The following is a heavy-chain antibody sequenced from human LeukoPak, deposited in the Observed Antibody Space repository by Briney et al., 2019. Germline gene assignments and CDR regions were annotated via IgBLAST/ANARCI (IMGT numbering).Heavy chain of an antibody. CDR2: ISGSGGST. D-gene: IGHD3-3*01. Sequence: GGSLRLSCAASGFTFSRYSMNWVRQAPGKGLEWVSAISGSGGSTYYADSVKGRFTISRDNSKNTLYLQMNSLRAEDTAVYYCAKGLSYSKYYDFWSGSGTFDYWGQGTLVTVSS. CDR3: AKGLSYSKYYDFWSGSGTFDY. CDR1: GFTFSRYS. J-gene: IGHJ4*02. V-gene: IGHV3-23*01.